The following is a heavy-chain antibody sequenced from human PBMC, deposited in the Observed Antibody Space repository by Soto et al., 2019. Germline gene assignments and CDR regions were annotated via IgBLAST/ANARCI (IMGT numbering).Heavy chain of an antibody. CDR1: GFTFSSYG. J-gene: IGHJ4*02. V-gene: IGHV3-33*01. Sequence: GGSLRLSCAASGFTFSSYGMHWVRQAPGKGLEWVAVIWYDGSNKYYADSVKGRFTISRDNSKNTLYLQMNSLRAEDTAVYYCARATSTFWSSYYFDYWGQGTLVTVSS. CDR2: IWYDGSNK. CDR3: ARATSTFWSSYYFDY. D-gene: IGHD3-3*01.